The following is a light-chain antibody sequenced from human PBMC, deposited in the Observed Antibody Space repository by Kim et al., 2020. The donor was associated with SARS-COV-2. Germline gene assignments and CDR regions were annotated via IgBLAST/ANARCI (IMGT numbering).Light chain of an antibody. CDR1: QSVSSI. Sequence: EIVMTQSPATLAVSPGERATLSCRASQSVSSILVWYQQKPGQAPRLLMYDVSTRATGIPARFSGSGSGTDFTLTISSLQSEDFAIYYCQQYSEWPLTFGRGTKVDIK. J-gene: IGKJ4*02. CDR3: QQYSEWPLT. V-gene: IGKV3D-15*01. CDR2: DVS.